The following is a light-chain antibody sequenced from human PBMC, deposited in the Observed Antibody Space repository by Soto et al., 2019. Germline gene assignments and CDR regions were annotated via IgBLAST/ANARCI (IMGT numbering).Light chain of an antibody. CDR1: QSLRSD. CDR2: GAS. V-gene: IGKV3-15*01. Sequence: EIVMTQSPATLSVSPGERATLSCRASQSLRSDLAWYQQKPGQAPRLLIYGASTRATDIPARFSGSGSGTEFTLTISSLQSEDFAVYYCQQYDNWPPTFG. CDR3: QQYDNWPPT. J-gene: IGKJ5*01.